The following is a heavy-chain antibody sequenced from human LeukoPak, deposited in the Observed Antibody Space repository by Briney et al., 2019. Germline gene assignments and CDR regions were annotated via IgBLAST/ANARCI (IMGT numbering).Heavy chain of an antibody. CDR3: ARDSGGSGSYN. Sequence: ASVKVSCKASGGTFSSYAISWVRQAPGQGLEWMGGIIPIFGTANYAQKFQGRVTITADESTSTAYMGLSSLRSEDTAVYYCARDSGGSGSYNWGQGTLVTVSS. CDR2: IIPIFGTA. V-gene: IGHV1-69*13. J-gene: IGHJ4*02. D-gene: IGHD3-10*01. CDR1: GGTFSSYA.